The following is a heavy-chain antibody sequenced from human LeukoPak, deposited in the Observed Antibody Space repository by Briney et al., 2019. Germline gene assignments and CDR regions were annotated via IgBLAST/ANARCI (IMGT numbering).Heavy chain of an antibody. J-gene: IGHJ4*02. Sequence: ASVKASCKVSGRTLTELSMHWVRQAPGKGLEWMGGFDPEDGETIYAQKFQGRVTMTEDTSTDTAYMELSSLRSEDTAVYYCATVPYYDSSGIDYWGQGTLVTVSS. CDR3: ATVPYYDSSGIDY. D-gene: IGHD3-22*01. CDR1: GRTLTELS. V-gene: IGHV1-24*01. CDR2: FDPEDGET.